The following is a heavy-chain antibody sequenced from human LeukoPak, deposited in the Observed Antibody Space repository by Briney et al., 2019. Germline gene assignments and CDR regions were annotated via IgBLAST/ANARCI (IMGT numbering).Heavy chain of an antibody. V-gene: IGHV4-34*01. J-gene: IGHJ5*02. CDR2: IHNSGGA. D-gene: IGHD3-9*01. Sequence: SETLSLTCAVYGGPLSGSYWSWIRQAPGKGLEWIGDIHNSGGATYNPSLKSRVTISMDTSRNQFSLNVTSVTAADTAVYYCAMRGFDVGVKRPRWFDPWGHGSLVTVSS. CDR1: GGPLSGSY. CDR3: AMRGFDVGVKRPRWFDP.